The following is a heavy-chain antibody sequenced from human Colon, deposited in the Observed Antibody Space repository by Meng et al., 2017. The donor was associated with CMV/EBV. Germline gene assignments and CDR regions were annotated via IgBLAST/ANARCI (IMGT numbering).Heavy chain of an antibody. J-gene: IGHJ4*02. CDR1: GDPFLGNF. CDR2: INPRSGGT. CDR3: VGLSHGAGPLGYFDL. Sequence: SGDPFLGNFLSWVRPAPGQGLGWMGWINPRSGGTNYAPKFRGRVTMTSDSSINTIYMELSRLKSDDTAMFYCVGLSHGAGPLGYFDLWGQGSLVTVSS. D-gene: IGHD2/OR15-2a*01. V-gene: IGHV1-2*02.